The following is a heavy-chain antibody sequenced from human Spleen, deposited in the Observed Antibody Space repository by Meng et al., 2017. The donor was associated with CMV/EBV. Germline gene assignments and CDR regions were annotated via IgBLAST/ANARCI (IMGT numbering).Heavy chain of an antibody. J-gene: IGHJ5*02. CDR3: ARGSGGWFDH. CDR1: GGYVNSDRYC. V-gene: IGHV4-61*01. D-gene: IGHD4-23*01. CDR2: VNYTDSN. Sequence: SAVTGGYVNSDRYCWGWSRQPHGKGMEWIRYVNYTDSNNYNPTLKRRITISVDTSKNQFSLKLSSVTAADTAVYYCARGSGGWFDHWGQGTLVTVSS.